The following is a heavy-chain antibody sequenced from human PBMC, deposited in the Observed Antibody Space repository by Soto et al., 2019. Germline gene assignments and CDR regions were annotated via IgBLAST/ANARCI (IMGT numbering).Heavy chain of an antibody. CDR3: ARVLGVPPASPYFDY. CDR1: GGSISSYY. V-gene: IGHV4-59*01. CDR2: IYYSGST. J-gene: IGHJ4*02. Sequence: SETLSLTCTVSGGSISSYYWSWIRQPPGKGLEWIGYIYYSGSTNYNPSLKSRVTISVDTSKNQFSLKLSSVTAADTAVYYCARVLGVPPASPYFDYWGQGTLVTVSS. D-gene: IGHD6-6*01.